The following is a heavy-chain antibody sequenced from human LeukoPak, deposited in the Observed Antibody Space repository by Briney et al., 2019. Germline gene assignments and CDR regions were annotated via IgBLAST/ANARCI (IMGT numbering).Heavy chain of an antibody. CDR2: IHYSGST. CDR1: GDSISRNYW. Sequence: PSDTLSLTCAVSGDSISRNYWWGWIRQPPEKGLEWIGYIHYSGSTHQNPSLQSRLTMSVDTAKNQFSLKLSSVTAVDTAVYYCVRKGSGWYAFGIWGQGTTVTVSS. CDR3: VRKGSGWYAFGI. J-gene: IGHJ3*02. D-gene: IGHD6-19*01. V-gene: IGHV4-28*01.